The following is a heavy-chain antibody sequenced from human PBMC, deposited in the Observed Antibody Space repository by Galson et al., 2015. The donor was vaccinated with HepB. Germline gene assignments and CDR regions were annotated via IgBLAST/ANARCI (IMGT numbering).Heavy chain of an antibody. J-gene: IGHJ3*02. CDR2: IWYDGSNK. CDR3: AREALAEDAFDI. CDR1: GFTFSSYG. V-gene: IGHV3-33*01. Sequence: RLSCAASGFTFSSYGMHWVRQAPGKGLEWVAVIWYDGSNKYYADSVKGRFTISRDNSKNTLYLQMNSLRAEDTAVYYCAREALAEDAFDIWGQGTMVTVSS.